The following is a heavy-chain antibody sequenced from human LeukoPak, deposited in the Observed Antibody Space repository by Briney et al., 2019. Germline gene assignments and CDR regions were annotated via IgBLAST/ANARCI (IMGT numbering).Heavy chain of an antibody. CDR1: GFIFSSFW. V-gene: IGHV3-7*03. CDR3: ARNTAGFDY. CDR2: INQDGNEE. J-gene: IGHJ4*02. Sequence: GGSLRLSCAGSGFIFSSFWMSWVRQAPGKGLEWVANINQDGNEEYYVDSVKGRFTISRDNVKNSLYLQMNSLGVEDTAVYYCARNTAGFDYWGQGALVTVSS.